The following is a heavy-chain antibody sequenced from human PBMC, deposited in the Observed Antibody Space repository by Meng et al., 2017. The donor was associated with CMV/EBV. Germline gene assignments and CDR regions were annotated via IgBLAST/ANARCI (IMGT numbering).Heavy chain of an antibody. Sequence: SETLSLTCTVSGGSISSYHWSWIRQPPGKGLEWIGYIYYSGSTNYNPSLKSRVTISVDTSKNQFSLKLSSVTAADTAVYYCASYADYYDSSGYYYGVFDYWGQGTLVTVSS. D-gene: IGHD3-22*01. CDR3: ASYADYYDSSGYYYGVFDY. CDR2: IYYSGST. V-gene: IGHV4-59*01. J-gene: IGHJ4*02. CDR1: GGSISSYH.